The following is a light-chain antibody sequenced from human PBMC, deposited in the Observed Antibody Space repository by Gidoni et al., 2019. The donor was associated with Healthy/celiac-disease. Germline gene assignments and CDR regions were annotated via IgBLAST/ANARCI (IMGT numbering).Light chain of an antibody. J-gene: IGLJ3*02. CDR2: SNN. CDR1: SSNIGSNT. V-gene: IGLV1-44*01. Sequence: QSVLTQPPSASGTPGQRVTISCSGSSSNIGSNTVNWYQQLPGTAPKLLIYSNNQRPSGVPDRFSGSKSGTSASLASSGLQSEDEADYYCAAWDDSLNANWVFGGGTKLTVL. CDR3: AAWDDSLNANWV.